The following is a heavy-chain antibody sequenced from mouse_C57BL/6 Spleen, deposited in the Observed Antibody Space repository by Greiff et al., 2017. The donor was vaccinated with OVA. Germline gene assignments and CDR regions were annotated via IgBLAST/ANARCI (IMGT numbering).Heavy chain of an antibody. CDR3: ARSGGSSYEWYFDV. D-gene: IGHD1-1*01. CDR2: IDPSDSYT. J-gene: IGHJ1*03. V-gene: IGHV1-69*01. Sequence: QVQLQQPGAELVMPGASVKLSCKASGYTFTSYWMHWVKQRPGQGLEWIGEIDPSDSYTNYNQKFKGKSTLTVDKSSSTAYMQLSSLTSEDSAVYDCARSGGSSYEWYFDVWGTGTTVTVSS. CDR1: GYTFTSYW.